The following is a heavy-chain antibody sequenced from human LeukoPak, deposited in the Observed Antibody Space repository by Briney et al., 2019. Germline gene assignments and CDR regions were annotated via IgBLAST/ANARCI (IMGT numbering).Heavy chain of an antibody. D-gene: IGHD2-2*01. CDR2: IYYSGST. CDR1: GGSISSYY. J-gene: IGHJ3*02. CDR3: ARVVCSSSSCEKRGAFDI. Sequence: SETLSLTCAVSGGSISSYYWSWIRQPPGKGLEWIGYIYYSGSTNYNPSLKSRVTISVDTSKNQFSLKLSSVTAADTAVYYCARVVCSSSSCEKRGAFDIWGQGTMVTVSS. V-gene: IGHV4-59*01.